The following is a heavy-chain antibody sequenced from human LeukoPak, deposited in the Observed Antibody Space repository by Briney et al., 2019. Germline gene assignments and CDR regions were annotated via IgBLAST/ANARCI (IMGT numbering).Heavy chain of an antibody. CDR1: GFTFSSYS. D-gene: IGHD3-3*01. CDR3: AREDFGVVTVYYGMDV. Sequence: GGSLRLSCAASGFTFSSYSMNWVRQAPGKGLEWVSSISSSSSYIYYADSVKGRFTISRDNAKNSLYLQMNSLRAEDTAVYYCAREDFGVVTVYYGMDVWGQGTTVTVSS. J-gene: IGHJ6*02. V-gene: IGHV3-21*01. CDR2: ISSSSSYI.